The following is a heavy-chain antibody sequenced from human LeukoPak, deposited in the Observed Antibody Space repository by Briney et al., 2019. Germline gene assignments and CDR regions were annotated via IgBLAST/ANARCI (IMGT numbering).Heavy chain of an antibody. V-gene: IGHV6-1*01. D-gene: IGHD1-26*01. CDR3: ARDAVGASLFEY. CDR1: GDTISNNVAV. Sequence: SQTLSLTCVISGDTISNNVAVWNWIRQSPSRGLEWLGRTYYRSKWHSHYAVSMESRITISPDTSKNQFYLQLDSVTPEDTAVYYCARDAVGASLFEYWGQGTLVTVSS. CDR2: TYYRSKWHS. J-gene: IGHJ4*02.